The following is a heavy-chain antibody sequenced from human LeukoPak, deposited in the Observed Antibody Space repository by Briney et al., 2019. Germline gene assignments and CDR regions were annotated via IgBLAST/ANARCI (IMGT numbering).Heavy chain of an antibody. Sequence: GESLKISCKGPGYRFTNYWIAWVRQMPGKGLELMGSIYPGDSDVRYSPSFQGQVTISADKSFTTAYLQWRSLKASDTAIYYCTRQGVYYSDSSAFYYWGQGARVTVSS. J-gene: IGHJ4*02. CDR1: GYRFTNYW. CDR2: IYPGDSDV. D-gene: IGHD3-22*01. V-gene: IGHV5-51*01. CDR3: TRQGVYYSDSSAFYY.